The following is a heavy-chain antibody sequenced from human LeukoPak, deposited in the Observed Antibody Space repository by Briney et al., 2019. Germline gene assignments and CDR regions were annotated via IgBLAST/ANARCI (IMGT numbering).Heavy chain of an antibody. J-gene: IGHJ4*02. D-gene: IGHD6-19*01. CDR3: AREKAGSGPDY. Sequence: SETLSLTCTVSGGSISSSSYYWSWIRQPPGKGLEWIGEINHSGSTNYNPSLKSRVTISVDTSKNQFSLKLSSVTAADTAVYYCAREKAGSGPDYWGQGTLVTVSS. CDR1: GGSISSSSYY. V-gene: IGHV4-39*07. CDR2: INHSGST.